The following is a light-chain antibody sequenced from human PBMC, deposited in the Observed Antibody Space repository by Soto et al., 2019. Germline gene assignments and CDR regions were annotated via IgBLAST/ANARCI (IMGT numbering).Light chain of an antibody. CDR2: GAS. J-gene: IGKJ1*01. Sequence: EIVLTQSPGTLSLSPGERATLSCRASQSVSSSYLAWYQQKPGQAPRPLIYGASSRAIGIPDRFSGSGSGKDFTLTISSLEPEDFAVYYCQQYGSSPWTFGQGTKV. CDR3: QQYGSSPWT. V-gene: IGKV3-20*01. CDR1: QSVSSSY.